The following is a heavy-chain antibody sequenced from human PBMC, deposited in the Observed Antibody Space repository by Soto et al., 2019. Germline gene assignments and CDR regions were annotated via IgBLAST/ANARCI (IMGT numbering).Heavy chain of an antibody. J-gene: IGHJ4*02. CDR2: MNPNNGNT. CDR1: RDSIASND. Sequence: SVEASSTEPRDSIASNDRSSVHQAPGKGLEWMGWMNPNNGNTRYAQKFQGRVTITRNTSMSTAYMELSSLRSEDTAVYYCASGIVGATAHLDYWGQGTLVTVSS. D-gene: IGHD1-26*01. V-gene: IGHV1-8*01. CDR3: ASGIVGATAHLDY.